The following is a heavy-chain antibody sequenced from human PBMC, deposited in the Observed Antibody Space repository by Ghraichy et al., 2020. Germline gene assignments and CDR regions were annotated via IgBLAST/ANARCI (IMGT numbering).Heavy chain of an antibody. CDR1: GFTFSSSA. CDR2: ISSSGDKT. V-gene: IGHV3-23*01. Sequence: LSLTCATSGFTFSSSALSWVRQAPWKGLEWVSAISSSGDKTYYADSVQGRFTISRDNSKNTLFLQMNSLSAEDTAVYYCAKEEGGVVVGDDAFDVWGQGSMVTVSS. J-gene: IGHJ3*01. CDR3: AKEEGGVVVGDDAFDV. D-gene: IGHD2-15*01.